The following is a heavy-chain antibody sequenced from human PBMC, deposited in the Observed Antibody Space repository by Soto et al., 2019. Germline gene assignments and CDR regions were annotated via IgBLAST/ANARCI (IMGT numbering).Heavy chain of an antibody. J-gene: IGHJ4*02. D-gene: IGHD4-17*01. CDR1: GFTFSSYA. Sequence: EVQLLESRGGLVQPGGSLRLSCAASGFTFSSYAMSWVRQAPGKGLEWVSAISGSGGSTYYADSVKGRFTISRDNSKNTLYLQMNSLRAEDTAVYYCAKPYGDYEYSFDYWGQGTLVTVSS. CDR2: ISGSGGST. V-gene: IGHV3-23*01. CDR3: AKPYGDYEYSFDY.